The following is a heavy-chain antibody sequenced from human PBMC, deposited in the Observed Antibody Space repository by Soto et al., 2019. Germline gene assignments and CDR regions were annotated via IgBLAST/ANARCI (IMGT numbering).Heavy chain of an antibody. D-gene: IGHD3-10*01. CDR3: AKKYHYGSGSYLDYFDY. CDR2: ISGGDGST. V-gene: IGHV3-23*01. Sequence: EVQLLESGGGLVQPGGSLRLSCAASGFTFGHFAMTWVRQAPGKGLEWVSTISGGDGSTYYEDSVKGRFTISRDNSKNTLYLQMNSMGAEDTAVYYCAKKYHYGSGSYLDYFDYWGQGTLVTVSS. CDR1: GFTFGHFA. J-gene: IGHJ4*02.